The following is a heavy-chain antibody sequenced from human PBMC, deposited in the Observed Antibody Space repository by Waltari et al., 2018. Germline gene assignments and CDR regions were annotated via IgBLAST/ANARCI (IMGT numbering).Heavy chain of an antibody. V-gene: IGHV4-59*01. CDR1: GGPRSRVY. CDR2: KYSDGIA. CDR3: VRGRGELELEPLFDD. Sequence: QVQLQESGPGLVKPWETLSLTCTVSGGPRSRVYWNWIRQVPGKGLAWIGYKYSDGIANYNPCLRSRVDSSEDKYKSQFFLRLASVTAADSAIYYCVRGRGELELEPLFDDWGQGTLVTVSS. D-gene: IGHD1-7*01. J-gene: IGHJ4*02.